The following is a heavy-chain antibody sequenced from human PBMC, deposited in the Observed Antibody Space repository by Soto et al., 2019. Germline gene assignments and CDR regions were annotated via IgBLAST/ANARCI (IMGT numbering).Heavy chain of an antibody. CDR1: GYTFTTFG. V-gene: IGHV1-69*01. CDR2: IIPVFAKT. CDR3: AREGGGEYDSASYKPWWFDP. D-gene: IGHD2-21*01. J-gene: IGHJ5*02. Sequence: QVQLVQSGAEVKKPGSSVKVSCKASGYTFTTFGISWVRQAPGQGLEWLGGIIPVFAKTTYAQKFRGRIPLPADEATSTAYMELSRLTSDDTAIYYCAREGGGEYDSASYKPWWFDPWGHGTLVTVSS.